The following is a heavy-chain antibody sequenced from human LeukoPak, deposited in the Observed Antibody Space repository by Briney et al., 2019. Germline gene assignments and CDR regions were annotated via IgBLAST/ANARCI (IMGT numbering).Heavy chain of an antibody. CDR2: INPSGGST. J-gene: IGHJ6*02. CDR1: GYTFTSYY. CDR3: AKMEIVVVLKGYYYYGMDV. D-gene: IGHD2-15*01. Sequence: ASVKVSCKASGYTFTSYYMHWVRQAPGQGLEWMGIINPSGGSTSYAQKFQGRVTMTRDTSTSTVYMELSSLRSDDTAVYYCAKMEIVVVLKGYYYYGMDVWGQGTTVTVSS. V-gene: IGHV1-46*01.